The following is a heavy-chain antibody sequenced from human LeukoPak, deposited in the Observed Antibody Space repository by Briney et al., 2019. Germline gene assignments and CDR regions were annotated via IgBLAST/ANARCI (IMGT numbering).Heavy chain of an antibody. CDR3: ARESLGSPSYYYDSSGRGMDV. V-gene: IGHV1-2*04. Sequence: ASVKVSCKASGYTFTGYYMHWVRQAPGQGLEWMGWINPNSGGTNYAQKFQGWVTMTRDTSISTAYMELSRLRSDDTAVYYCARESLGSPSYYYDSSGRGMDVWGQGTTVTVSS. CDR1: GYTFTGYY. J-gene: IGHJ6*02. CDR2: INPNSGGT. D-gene: IGHD3-22*01.